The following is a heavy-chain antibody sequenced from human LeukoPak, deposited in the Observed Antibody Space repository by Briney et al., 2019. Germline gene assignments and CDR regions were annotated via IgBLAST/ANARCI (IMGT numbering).Heavy chain of an antibody. CDR3: ARVAVTEFNYFDP. CDR2: MNPKSGNT. V-gene: IGHV1-8*01. CDR1: GYTFTNYD. Sequence: GASVKVSCKASGYTFTNYDIDWVRQATGQGLEWMGWMNPKSGNTAYAQKFQGRDTMTRDTSINTAYMELSSLRSEDTAVYYCARVAVTEFNYFDPWGQGTLVTVSS. D-gene: IGHD2-21*02. J-gene: IGHJ5*02.